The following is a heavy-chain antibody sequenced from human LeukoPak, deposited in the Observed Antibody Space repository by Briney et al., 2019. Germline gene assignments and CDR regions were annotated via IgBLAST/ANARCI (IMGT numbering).Heavy chain of an antibody. Sequence: GGSLRLSCAASGSTVSTYAMSWVRQAPGKGLEWGSAIGGGGGGTYYADSVKGRFTISRDNSKNTLFLQMNSLRADDTAVYYCAKGYSSTWKGYFDPWGQGTLVTVSS. CDR3: AKGYSSTWKGYFDP. CDR2: IGGGGGGT. CDR1: GSTVSTYA. D-gene: IGHD6-13*01. J-gene: IGHJ5*02. V-gene: IGHV3-23*01.